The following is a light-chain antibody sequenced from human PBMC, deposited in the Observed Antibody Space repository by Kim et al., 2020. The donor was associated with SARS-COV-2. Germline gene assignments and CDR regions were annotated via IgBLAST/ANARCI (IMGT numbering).Light chain of an antibody. V-gene: IGLV4-69*01. CDR3: QTWASGIRV. J-gene: IGLJ3*02. Sequence: ASVKLTCTLSGGHSGYAIAWHQQQPEKGPRYLMKLNTDGRHSRGDGIPDRFSGSSSGAERYLTISSLQSEDEADYYCQTWASGIRVFGGGTKVTVL. CDR2: LNTDGRH. CDR1: GGHSGYA.